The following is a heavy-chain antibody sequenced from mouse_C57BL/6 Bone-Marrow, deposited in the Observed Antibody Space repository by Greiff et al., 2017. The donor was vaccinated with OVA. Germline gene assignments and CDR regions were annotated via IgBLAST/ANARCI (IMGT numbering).Heavy chain of an antibody. D-gene: IGHD1-1*01. CDR2: IYPGNSDT. J-gene: IGHJ3*01. Sequence: EVKLVESGTVLARPGASVKMSCKTSGYTFTSYWMHWVKQRPGQGLEWIGAIYPGNSDTSYNQKFKGKAKLTAVTSASTAYMELSSLTNEDSAVYYCTRPFYYHEAWFAYWGQGTLVTVSA. CDR1: GYTFTSYW. CDR3: TRPFYYHEAWFAY. V-gene: IGHV1-5*01.